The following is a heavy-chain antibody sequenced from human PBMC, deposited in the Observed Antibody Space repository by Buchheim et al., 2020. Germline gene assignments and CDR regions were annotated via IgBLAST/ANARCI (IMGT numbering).Heavy chain of an antibody. V-gene: IGHV5-10-1*01. CDR2: IDPSDSYT. CDR1: GYSFTSYW. CDR3: ARQGWLPVNDYGGHTYYYYGMDV. D-gene: IGHD4-23*01. Sequence: EVQLVQSGAEVKKPGESLRISCKGSGYSFTSYWISWVRQMPGKGLEWMGRIDPSDSYTNYSPSFQGHVTISADKSISTAYLQWSSLKASDTAMYYCARQGWLPVNDYGGHTYYYYGMDVWGQGTT. J-gene: IGHJ6*02.